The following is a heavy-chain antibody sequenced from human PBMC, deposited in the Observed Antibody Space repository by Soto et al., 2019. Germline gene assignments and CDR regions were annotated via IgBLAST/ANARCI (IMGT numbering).Heavy chain of an antibody. CDR1: GYTFTRNS. V-gene: IGHV5-51*01. CDR3: GAYYNFWSA. CDR2: FHPSDSPA. Sequence: EVLLVQSETEVKKPGESLKISCEFPGYTFTRNSIAWVRQMPGQGLEWMGLFHPSDSPAKYSPSFQGQVTISVDRSANTAYLHWSRLKASDTSIYYCGAYYNFWSACGQGTLVVVSS. D-gene: IGHD3-3*01. J-gene: IGHJ5*02.